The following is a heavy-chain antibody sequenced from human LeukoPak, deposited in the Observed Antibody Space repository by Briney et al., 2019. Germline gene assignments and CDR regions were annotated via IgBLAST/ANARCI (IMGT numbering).Heavy chain of an antibody. J-gene: IGHJ4*02. CDR3: AKDKDTPATAQPQRGYFES. CDR2: IWYDGSNQ. V-gene: IGHV3-33*06. CDR1: GFPFSGSG. Sequence: HPGSSLRLSCAASGFPFSGSGMHWVRQAPGKGLEWVAIIWYDGSNQYYADSVKGRFTISRDNSKNTVDLQMNSLRAEDTAVYFCAKDKDTPATAQPQRGYFESWDRGTLVTVSS. D-gene: IGHD2-21*02.